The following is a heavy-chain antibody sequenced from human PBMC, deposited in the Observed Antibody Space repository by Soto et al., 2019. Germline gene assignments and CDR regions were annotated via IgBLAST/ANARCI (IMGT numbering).Heavy chain of an antibody. D-gene: IGHD3-10*01. CDR1: GFTFSSYG. Sequence: QAQLVESGGGVVQPGRSLRLSYAASGFTFSSYGMHWARQAPGTGLEWVAVISYDGSLQHYADSVKGRFTISRDNSKNMLILQMNSLRAEDTAVYYCATDRGFGHASVPYSWGPGTLVSVSS. J-gene: IGHJ4*02. V-gene: IGHV3-30*03. CDR3: ATDRGFGHASVPYS. CDR2: ISYDGSLQ.